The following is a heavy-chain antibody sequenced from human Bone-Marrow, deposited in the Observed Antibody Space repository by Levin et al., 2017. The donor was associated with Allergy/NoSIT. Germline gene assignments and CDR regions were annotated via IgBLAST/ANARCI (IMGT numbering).Heavy chain of an antibody. CDR1: GYTLTELS. D-gene: IGHD2-8*01. V-gene: IGHV1-24*01. J-gene: IGHJ5*02. CDR2: FDPEDGET. CDR3: ATDEGYCTNGVCVYNWFDP. Sequence: GESLKISCKVSGYTLTELSMHWVRQAPGKGLEWMGGFDPEDGETIYAQKFQGRVTMTEDTSTDTAYMELSSLRSEDTAVYYCATDEGYCTNGVCVYNWFDPWGQGTLVTVSS.